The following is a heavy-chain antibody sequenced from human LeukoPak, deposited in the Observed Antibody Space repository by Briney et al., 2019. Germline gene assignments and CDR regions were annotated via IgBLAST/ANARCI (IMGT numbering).Heavy chain of an antibody. CDR2: IKQDGTEK. J-gene: IGHJ4*02. V-gene: IGHV3-7*01. D-gene: IGHD3-10*01. CDR1: GFTFSSYG. CDR3: VRVTLYYYDSESYYFFEH. Sequence: GGSLRLSCAASGFTFSSYGMHWVRQAPGKGLEWVANIKQDGTEKYYVDSVKGRFTISRDNAKNSLYLQMNTLRVEDTAIYYCVRVTLYYYDSESYYFFEHWGQGTPVTASS.